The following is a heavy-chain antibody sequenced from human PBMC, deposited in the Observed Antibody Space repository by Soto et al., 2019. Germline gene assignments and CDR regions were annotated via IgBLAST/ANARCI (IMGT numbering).Heavy chain of an antibody. CDR2: INAGNGNT. Sequence: EASVKVSCKASGYTFTSYAMHWVRQAPGQRLEWMGWINAGNGNTKYSQKFQGRVTITRDTSASTAYMELSSLRSEDTAVYYCARDPRSSWYSGWYFDLWGRGTLVTVS. J-gene: IGHJ2*01. D-gene: IGHD6-13*01. CDR3: ARDPRSSWYSGWYFDL. V-gene: IGHV1-3*01. CDR1: GYTFTSYA.